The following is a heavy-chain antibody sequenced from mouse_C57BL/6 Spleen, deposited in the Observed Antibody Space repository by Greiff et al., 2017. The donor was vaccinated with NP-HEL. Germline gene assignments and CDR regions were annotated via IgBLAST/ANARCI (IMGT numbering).Heavy chain of an antibody. J-gene: IGHJ4*01. V-gene: IGHV5-17*01. CDR2: ISSGSSTI. CDR1: GFTFSDYG. D-gene: IGHD2-4*01. CDR3: ARRIYYDYDDYAMDY. Sequence: EVQVVESGGGLVKPGGSLKLSCAASGFTFSDYGMHWVRQAPEKGLEWVAYISSGSSTIYYADTVKGRFTIARDNAKNTLCLQMTSLRSEDTAMYYCARRIYYDYDDYAMDYWGQGTSVTVSS.